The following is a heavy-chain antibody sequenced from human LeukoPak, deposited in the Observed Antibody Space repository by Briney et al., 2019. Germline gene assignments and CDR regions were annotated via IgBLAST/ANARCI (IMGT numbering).Heavy chain of an antibody. Sequence: GESLKISCKGSGYSFTSYWIGWVRQMPGKGLEWMGIIYPGDSDTRYNPSFQGQVTISADKSISTAYLQWSSLKASDTAMYYCARPYYDSSGYYGYWGQGTLVTVSS. CDR2: IYPGDSDT. V-gene: IGHV5-51*01. D-gene: IGHD3-22*01. CDR1: GYSFTSYW. J-gene: IGHJ4*02. CDR3: ARPYYDSSGYYGY.